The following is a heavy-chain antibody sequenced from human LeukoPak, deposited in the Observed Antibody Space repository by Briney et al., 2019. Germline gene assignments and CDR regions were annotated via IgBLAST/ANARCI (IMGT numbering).Heavy chain of an antibody. CDR2: ISGGGSYI. V-gene: IGHV3-21*01. J-gene: IGHJ5*02. Sequence: GGSLRLSCAASGFTFTDYTMNWVRQAPGKGLEWVSSISGGGSYIFHADSVKGRFTISRDNSKNTLYLQMNSLRAEDTAVYYCARGLASSDSGWFDPWGQEPWSLSPQ. D-gene: IGHD6-19*01. CDR1: GFTFTDYT. CDR3: ARGLASSDSGWFDP.